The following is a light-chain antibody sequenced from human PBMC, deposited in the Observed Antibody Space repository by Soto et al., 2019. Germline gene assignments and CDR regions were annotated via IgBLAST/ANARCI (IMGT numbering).Light chain of an antibody. CDR3: QSSDSSLSGSVV. CDR1: SYNIGAGYD. J-gene: IGLJ2*01. CDR2: DDS. V-gene: IGLV1-40*01. Sequence: QSALTQPPSVSGAPGQRVTISCAGSSYNIGAGYDVNWYQQLPGTAPKLLIYDDSNRPSGVPDRFSGSKSATSASLAITGLQADDEANYYCQSSDSSLSGSVVFGGGTKLTVL.